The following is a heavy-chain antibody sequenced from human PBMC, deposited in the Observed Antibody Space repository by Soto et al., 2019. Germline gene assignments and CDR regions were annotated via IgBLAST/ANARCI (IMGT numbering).Heavy chain of an antibody. Sequence: SETLSLTCAVYGGSFSGYYWSWIRQPPGKGLEWIGEINHSGSTNYNPSLKSRVTISVGTSKNQFSLKLSSVTAADTAVYYCARGRTRLVIPPLYYYYGMDVWGQGTTVTVS. V-gene: IGHV4-34*01. CDR2: INHSGST. J-gene: IGHJ6*02. D-gene: IGHD3-9*01. CDR1: GGSFSGYY. CDR3: ARGRTRLVIPPLYYYYGMDV.